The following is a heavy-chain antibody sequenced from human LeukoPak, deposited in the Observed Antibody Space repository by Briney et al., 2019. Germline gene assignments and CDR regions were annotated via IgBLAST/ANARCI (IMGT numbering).Heavy chain of an antibody. CDR1: GFTFSSYA. V-gene: IGHV3-30*04. CDR3: ARDRKSPRYYDILTGPDY. D-gene: IGHD3-9*01. J-gene: IGHJ4*02. Sequence: PGGSLRLSCAASGFTFSSYAMHWVRQAPGKGLEWVAVISYDGSNKYYADSVKGRFTISRDNSKNTLYLQMNSLRAEGTAVYYCARDRKSPRYYDILTGPDYWGQGTLVTVSS. CDR2: ISYDGSNK.